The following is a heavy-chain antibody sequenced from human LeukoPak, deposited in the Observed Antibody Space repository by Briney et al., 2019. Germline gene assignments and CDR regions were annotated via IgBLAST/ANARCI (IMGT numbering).Heavy chain of an antibody. Sequence: PGGSLKLSCAASGFTFSGSAMHWVRQASGKGLEWVGRIRSKANSYATAYAASVKGRFTISRDDSKNTAYLQMNSLKTEDTAVYYCTRVVVIGGNYDYYGMDVWGQGTTVTVSS. J-gene: IGHJ6*02. CDR1: GFTFSGSA. CDR3: TRVVVIGGNYDYYGMDV. CDR2: IRSKANSYAT. V-gene: IGHV3-73*01. D-gene: IGHD3-22*01.